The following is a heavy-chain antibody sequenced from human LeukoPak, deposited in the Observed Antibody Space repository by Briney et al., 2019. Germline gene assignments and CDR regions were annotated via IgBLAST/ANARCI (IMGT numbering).Heavy chain of an antibody. CDR3: ARDSGYDSDAFDI. Sequence: PGGSLRLSCAASGFTFSSYSMNWVRQAPGKGREWVSSISSSSSYIYYADSVKGRFTISRDNAKNSLYLQMNSLRAEDTAVYYCARDSGYDSDAFDIWGQGTMVTVSS. D-gene: IGHD5-12*01. V-gene: IGHV3-21*01. CDR2: ISSSSSYI. J-gene: IGHJ3*02. CDR1: GFTFSSYS.